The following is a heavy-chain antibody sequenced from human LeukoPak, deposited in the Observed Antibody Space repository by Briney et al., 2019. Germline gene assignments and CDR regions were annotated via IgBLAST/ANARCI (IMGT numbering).Heavy chain of an antibody. Sequence: GGSLRLSCAASGFTFTSYWMNWVRQAPGKGLEWVSSISSSSSYIYYADSVKGRFTISRDNAKNSLYLQMNSLRAEDTAVYYCARAADIVVVPATIGDIWGQGTMVTVSS. V-gene: IGHV3-21*01. CDR3: ARAADIVVVPATIGDI. CDR2: ISSSSSYI. D-gene: IGHD2-2*01. CDR1: GFTFTSYW. J-gene: IGHJ3*02.